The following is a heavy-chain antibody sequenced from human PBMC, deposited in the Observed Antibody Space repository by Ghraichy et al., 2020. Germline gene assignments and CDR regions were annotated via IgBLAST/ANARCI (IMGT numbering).Heavy chain of an antibody. J-gene: IGHJ2*01. CDR3: ARATGKDWYFDL. Sequence: ESLNISCTVSGGSISSYYCSWIRQPPGKGLEWIAYIYYSGSTNYNPSLKSRVTISVDTSKNQFSLELSSVTAADTAVYYCARATGKDWYFDLWGRGTLVTVSS. D-gene: IGHD3-9*01. V-gene: IGHV4-59*01. CDR2: IYYSGST. CDR1: GGSISSYY.